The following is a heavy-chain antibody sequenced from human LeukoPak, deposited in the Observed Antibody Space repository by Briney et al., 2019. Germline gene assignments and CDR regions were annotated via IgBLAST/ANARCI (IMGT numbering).Heavy chain of an antibody. J-gene: IGHJ4*02. Sequence: GGSLRLSWAASGFTFSSYGMHWVRQAPGKGLEWVAFIRYDGSNKYYADSVKGRFTISRDNSKNTLYLQMNSLRAEDTAVYYCAKDRRSQDSNSWDFDYWGQGTMVTVSS. CDR2: IRYDGSNK. CDR1: GFTFSSYG. V-gene: IGHV3-30*02. D-gene: IGHD2/OR15-2a*01. CDR3: AKDRRSQDSNSWDFDY.